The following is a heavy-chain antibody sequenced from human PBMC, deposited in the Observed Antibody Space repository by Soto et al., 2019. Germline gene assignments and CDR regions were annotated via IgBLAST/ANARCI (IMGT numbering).Heavy chain of an antibody. CDR2: IYPGDSET. Sequence: EVQLVQSGAEVKRPGESLKISCNGSAYTFTNYYIGWVRQVAGKGLEWMGIIYPGDSETTYSPSFQGQVTFSVDKSLNTAYVQWSSLRPWDTAIYYCSPTRHYHGAAFDSWGHGTLVTVSS. CDR3: SPTRHYHGAAFDS. J-gene: IGHJ4*01. CDR1: AYTFTNYY. D-gene: IGHD3-10*01. V-gene: IGHV5-51*01.